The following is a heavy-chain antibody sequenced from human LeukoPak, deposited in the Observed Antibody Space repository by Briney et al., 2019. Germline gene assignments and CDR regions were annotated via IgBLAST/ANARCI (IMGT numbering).Heavy chain of an antibody. Sequence: HPGRSLRLSCAASGFTFDDYAMHWVRQAPGKGLEWVSGISWNSGSIGYADSVKGRFTISRDNAKNSLYLQMNSLRAEDTALYYCAKDRDGYNSAFDYWGQGTLVTVSS. CDR2: ISWNSGSI. CDR1: GFTFDDYA. V-gene: IGHV3-9*01. J-gene: IGHJ4*02. CDR3: AKDRDGYNSAFDY. D-gene: IGHD5-24*01.